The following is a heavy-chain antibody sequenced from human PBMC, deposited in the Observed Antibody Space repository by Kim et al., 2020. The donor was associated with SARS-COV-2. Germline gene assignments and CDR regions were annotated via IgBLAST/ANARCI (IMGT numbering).Heavy chain of an antibody. D-gene: IGHD2-15*01. CDR2: IGGSGVST. CDR1: GFTFSSYG. CDR3: AKGGAATPPQ. V-gene: IGHV3-23*01. J-gene: IGHJ4*02. Sequence: GGSLRLSCAAAGFTFSSYGMTWVRQAPGKGPEWVSVIGGSGVSTYYADSVKGRFTISRDNSKNTLYLQMNSLRAEDTAVYYCAKGGAATPPQWGQGTLVTVSS.